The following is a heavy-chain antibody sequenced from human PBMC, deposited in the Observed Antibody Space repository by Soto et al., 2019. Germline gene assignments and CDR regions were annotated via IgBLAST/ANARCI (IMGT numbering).Heavy chain of an antibody. CDR1: GFTFNNFW. J-gene: IGHJ4*02. V-gene: IGHV3-74*01. Sequence: EVQLVESGGGFVQPGASLRLSCVASGFTFNNFWMHWVRLVPGKGLEWVSRIKTDGSKPNYADSVEGRFTISSDNAKNTLYLQMNSLGAEDTAVYDCARDRIAGSGSCDNWGQGTLVTVSS. CDR3: ARDRIAGSGSCDN. D-gene: IGHD3-10*01. CDR2: IKTDGSKP.